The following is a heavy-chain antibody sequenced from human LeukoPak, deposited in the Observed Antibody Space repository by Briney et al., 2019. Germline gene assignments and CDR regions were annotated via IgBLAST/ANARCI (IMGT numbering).Heavy chain of an antibody. CDR3: AKDQPFYYDSSGYMAPFDY. V-gene: IGHV3-23*01. CDR1: GFTFSSYA. Sequence: PGGSLRFSCAASGFTFSSYAMSWVRQAPGKGLEWVSAISGSGGSTYYADSVKGRFTISRDNSKNTLYLQMNSLRAEDTAVYYCAKDQPFYYDSSGYMAPFDYWGQGTLVTVSS. D-gene: IGHD3-22*01. J-gene: IGHJ4*02. CDR2: ISGSGGST.